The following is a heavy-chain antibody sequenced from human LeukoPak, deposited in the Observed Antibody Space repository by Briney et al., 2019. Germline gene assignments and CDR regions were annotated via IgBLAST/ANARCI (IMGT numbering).Heavy chain of an antibody. CDR3: AKHVDA. CDR1: GGSIRSYY. CDR2: VSYSGCT. J-gene: IGHJ5*02. V-gene: IGHV4-59*05. Sequence: KSSETLSLTCTVSGGSIRSYYWSWIRQPAGEGLEWIGTVSYSGCTYYSPSLRSPLTISLDTSKNQFSLRLNSVTAADTAVYYCAKHVDAWGQGTLVSVSS.